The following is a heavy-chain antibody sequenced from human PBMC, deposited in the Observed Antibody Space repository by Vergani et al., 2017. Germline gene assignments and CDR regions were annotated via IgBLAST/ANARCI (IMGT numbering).Heavy chain of an antibody. Sequence: EVQLVESGGGLVQPGRSLRLSCAASGFTFDDYAMHWVRQAPGKGLEWVSGISWNSGSIDYADSVKGRFTISRDNAKNSLYLQMNSLRAEDTALYYCARIGVPAHDPFDYWGQGTLVTVSS. CDR1: GFTFDDYA. J-gene: IGHJ4*02. CDR2: ISWNSGSI. CDR3: ARIGVPAHDPFDY. D-gene: IGHD2/OR15-2a*01. V-gene: IGHV3-9*01.